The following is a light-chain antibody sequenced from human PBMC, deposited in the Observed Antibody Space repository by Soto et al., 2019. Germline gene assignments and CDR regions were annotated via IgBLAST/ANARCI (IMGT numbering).Light chain of an antibody. Sequence: EIVMGKSPATRSVSPGGRATPSCRASQSVSSNLAWYQQKPGQAPRLLMYGASIRAAGVPDRFSGSGSATELTLPLSTLEPEDFTLHHCPHHETFGQGTPGDIK. CDR2: GAS. CDR3: PHHET. J-gene: IGKJ1*01. V-gene: IGKV3D-15*03. CDR1: QSVSSN.